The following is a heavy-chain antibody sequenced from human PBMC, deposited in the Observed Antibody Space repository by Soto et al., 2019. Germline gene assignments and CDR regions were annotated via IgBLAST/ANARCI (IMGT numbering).Heavy chain of an antibody. V-gene: IGHV3-33*01. CDR1: GFTFSTYG. J-gene: IGHJ4*02. Sequence: GGSLRLSCAASGFTFSTYGMHWVRQAPGKGLEWVALIWNHGNADSYADFVKGRFSISRDNSKNTVFLQMSSLRAEDTGVYYCAIGPWLVGDITSFDYWGQRTLDTVSS. CDR3: AIGPWLVGDITSFDY. CDR2: IWNHGNAD. D-gene: IGHD3-10*01.